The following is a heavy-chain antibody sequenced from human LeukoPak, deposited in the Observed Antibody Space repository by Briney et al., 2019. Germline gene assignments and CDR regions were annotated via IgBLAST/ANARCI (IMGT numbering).Heavy chain of an antibody. CDR1: GYSISSGSYY. D-gene: IGHD3-9*01. CDR3: ARERADLAYDILTGFPRWPLNYFDY. J-gene: IGHJ4*02. V-gene: IGHV4-61*02. CDR2: IYTRGRT. Sequence: SETLSLTCTVSGYSISSGSYYWSWIRQPAGKGLEWIGRIYTRGRTNYNPSLKSRVTISVDTSKNQFSLKLSSVTAADTAVYYCARERADLAYDILTGFPRWPLNYFDYWGQGTLVTVSS.